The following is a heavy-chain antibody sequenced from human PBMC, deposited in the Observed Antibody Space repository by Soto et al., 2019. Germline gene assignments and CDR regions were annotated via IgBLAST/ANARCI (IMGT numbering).Heavy chain of an antibody. V-gene: IGHV3-30-3*01. J-gene: IGHJ1*01. CDR1: GFTFSSYA. D-gene: IGHD1-26*01. CDR3: ARDRLVSSELLDPPAEYFQH. Sequence: QVQLVESGGGVVQPGRSLRLSCAASGFTFSSYAMHWVRQAPGKGLEWVAVISYDGSNKYYADSVKGRFTISRDNSKNTLYLQMNCLRDEDTAAYYCARDRLVSSELLDPPAEYFQHWGQGTLVTVAS. CDR2: ISYDGSNK.